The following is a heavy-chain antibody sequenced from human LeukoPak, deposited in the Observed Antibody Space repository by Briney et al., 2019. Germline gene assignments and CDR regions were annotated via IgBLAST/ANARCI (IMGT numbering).Heavy chain of an antibody. CDR3: ATQTYSGSYSNAFDI. CDR2: IYPGDSNT. CDR1: GYSFTNYW. J-gene: IGHJ3*02. V-gene: IGHV5-51*01. Sequence: GESLKTSCKGSGYSFTNYWIGWVRQMPGKGLESMGIIYPGDSNTRYSPSFQGQVTISADKSISTASLQWSSLKASDTAMYYCATQTYSGSYSNAFDIWGQGTMVTVSS. D-gene: IGHD1-26*01.